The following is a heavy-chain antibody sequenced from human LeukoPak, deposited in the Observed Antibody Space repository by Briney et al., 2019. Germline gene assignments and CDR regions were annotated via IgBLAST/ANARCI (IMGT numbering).Heavy chain of an antibody. CDR1: EFTFSSYW. D-gene: IGHD3-22*01. J-gene: IGHJ4*02. Sequence: PGGSLRLSCAASEFTFSSYWMSWVRQAPGKGLEWVANIKQDGSEKYYVDSVKGRFTISRDNAKNSLYLQMNSLRAEDTAVYYCARDPDTYYDPCYWGQGTLVTVSS. CDR3: ARDPDTYYDPCY. V-gene: IGHV3-7*01. CDR2: IKQDGSEK.